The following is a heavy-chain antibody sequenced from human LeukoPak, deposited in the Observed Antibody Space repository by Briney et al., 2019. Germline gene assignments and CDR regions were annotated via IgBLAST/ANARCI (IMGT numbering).Heavy chain of an antibody. Sequence: GGSLRLSCAASGFTFSSYSMNWVRQAPGKGLEWVSSTSSSSSYIYYADSVKGRFTISRDNAKNSLYLQMNSLRAEDTAVYYCARGRRDGYNFGYWGQGTLVTVSS. CDR3: ARGRRDGYNFGY. D-gene: IGHD5-24*01. CDR1: GFTFSSYS. J-gene: IGHJ4*02. V-gene: IGHV3-21*01. CDR2: TSSSSSYI.